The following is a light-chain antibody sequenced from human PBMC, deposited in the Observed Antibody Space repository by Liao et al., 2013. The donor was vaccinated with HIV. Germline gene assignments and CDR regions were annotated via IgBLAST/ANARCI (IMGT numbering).Light chain of an antibody. CDR1: DIGSKS. CDR3: QAWDIDSASAV. Sequence: SYELTQPPSVSVAPGKTARISCGGNDIGSKSVHWYQQKPGQAPVLVIYYDSDRPSGIPERFSGSNSGNTATLTIIGTQSLDEADYFCQAWDIDSASAVFGGGTKLTVL. V-gene: IGLV3-21*01. J-gene: IGLJ2*01. CDR2: YDS.